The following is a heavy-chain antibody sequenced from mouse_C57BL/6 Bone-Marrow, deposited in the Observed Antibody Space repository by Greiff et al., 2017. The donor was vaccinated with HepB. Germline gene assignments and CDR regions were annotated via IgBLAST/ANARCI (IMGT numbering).Heavy chain of an antibody. Sequence: QVQLQQPGAELVMPGASVKLSCKASGYTFTSYWMHWVKQRPGQGLEWIGEIDPSDSYTNYNQKFKGKSTLTVDKSSSTAYMQISSLTSEDSAVYYCARGWLRFYAMDYWGQGTSVTVSS. J-gene: IGHJ4*01. D-gene: IGHD2-2*01. CDR2: IDPSDSYT. CDR1: GYTFTSYW. V-gene: IGHV1-69*01. CDR3: ARGWLRFYAMDY.